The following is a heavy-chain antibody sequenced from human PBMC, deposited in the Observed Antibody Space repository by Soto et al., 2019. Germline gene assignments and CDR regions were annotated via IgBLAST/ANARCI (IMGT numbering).Heavy chain of an antibody. CDR3: ARDRIGNTSGMYGMDV. V-gene: IGHV1-18*01. CDR1: GYTFTNYG. J-gene: IGHJ6*02. D-gene: IGHD3-10*01. Sequence: QVQLEQSGAEVKKPGASVKVSCKALGYTFTNYGLNWVRQAPGQGLEWMGWITTHNGDTNYAQNLHGRVTMTTDTSTDTAYMELRSLKSDDTAVYYCARDRIGNTSGMYGMDVWGQGTTVIVSS. CDR2: ITTHNGDT.